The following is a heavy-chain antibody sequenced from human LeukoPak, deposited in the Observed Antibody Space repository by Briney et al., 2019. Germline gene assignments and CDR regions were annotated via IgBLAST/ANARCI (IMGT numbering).Heavy chain of an antibody. CDR2: ISSSGITI. Sequence: GGSLRLSCAASGFTFSDYYMTWIRQAPGKGLEWVSYISSSGITIYHADSVKGRFTISRDNAKKSLYLEVNSLRAEDTVVYYCXXDQYGLGYGSLFDYWGQGTLVTVSS. CDR1: GFTFSDYY. J-gene: IGHJ4*02. V-gene: IGHV3-11*01. CDR3: XXDQYGLGYGSLFDY. D-gene: IGHD3-10*01.